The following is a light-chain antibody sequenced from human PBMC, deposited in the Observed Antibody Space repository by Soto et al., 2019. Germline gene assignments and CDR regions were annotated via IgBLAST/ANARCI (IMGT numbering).Light chain of an antibody. J-gene: IGKJ1*01. CDR2: DAS. V-gene: IGKV1-5*01. CDR3: QQYQSYSKT. CDR1: QSISSW. Sequence: DIQRTQSPSTLSASVGDRVTITCRASQSISSWLAWYQQKPGKAPKVLIYDASSLESGVPSRFSGSGSGTEFTLTITRLQPDDFATYYCQQYQSYSKTFGQGTKVDIK.